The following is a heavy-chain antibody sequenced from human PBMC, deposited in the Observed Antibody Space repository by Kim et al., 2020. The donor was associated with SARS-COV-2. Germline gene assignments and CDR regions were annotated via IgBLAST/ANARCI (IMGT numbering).Heavy chain of an antibody. V-gene: IGHV3-21*01. CDR2: LTSSSSYI. J-gene: IGHJ3*02. CDR3: AWGYVSAYFYAFFDM. Sequence: GGSLRLSCAASGFTITGYTMTWVRQGPGKGLEWVSSLTSSSSYIYYADSVKGRFTISRDNSKNSLYLQMNSLRVEDTSVYYCAWGYVSAYFYAFFDMWAHGTLVTVSS. CDR1: GFTITGYT. D-gene: IGHD3-16*01.